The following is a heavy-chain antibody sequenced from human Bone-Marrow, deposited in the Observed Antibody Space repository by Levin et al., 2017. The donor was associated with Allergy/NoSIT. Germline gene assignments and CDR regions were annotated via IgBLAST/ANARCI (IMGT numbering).Heavy chain of an antibody. J-gene: IGHJ4*02. Sequence: PGGSLRLSCAASGFTFDDYAMHWVRQAPGKGLEWVSGISWKSGSIGYADSVKGRFTISRDNAKYSLYLQMNSLRAEDTALYYCAKQTSYSALGYYFDYWGQGTLVTVSS. CDR1: GFTFDDYA. V-gene: IGHV3-9*01. D-gene: IGHD4/OR15-4a*01. CDR3: AKQTSYSALGYYFDY. CDR2: ISWKSGSI.